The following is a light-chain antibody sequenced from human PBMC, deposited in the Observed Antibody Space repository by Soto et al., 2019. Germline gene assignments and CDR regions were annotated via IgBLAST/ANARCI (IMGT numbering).Light chain of an antibody. Sequence: DVVLTQTPLSSPVTLGQPASISCRSSQSLEHSDGNTYLSWLHQRPGQPPRLLINKVSHRFSGVPDRFSGGGAGTDFTLKISRVEAEDVGIYYCMQATQYRPYTFGQGTKLEIK. J-gene: IGKJ2*01. CDR3: MQATQYRPYT. V-gene: IGKV2-24*01. CDR1: QSLEHSDGNTY. CDR2: KVS.